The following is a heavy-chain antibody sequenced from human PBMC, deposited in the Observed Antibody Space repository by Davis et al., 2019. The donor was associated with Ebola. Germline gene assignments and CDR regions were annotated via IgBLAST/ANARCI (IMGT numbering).Heavy chain of an antibody. V-gene: IGHV3-66*04. J-gene: IGHJ4*02. CDR2: IYSGGST. D-gene: IGHD3-3*01. CDR1: GFTVSSNY. CDR3: ARLDTIFGVVDDY. Sequence: GESLKISCAASGFTVSSNYMSWVRQAPGKGLEWVSVIYSGGSTYYADSVKGRFTISRGNSKNTLYLQMNSLRAEDTAVYYCARLDTIFGVVDDYWGQGTLVTVSS.